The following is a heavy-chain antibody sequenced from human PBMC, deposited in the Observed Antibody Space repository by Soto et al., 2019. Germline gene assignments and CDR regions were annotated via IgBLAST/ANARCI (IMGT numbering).Heavy chain of an antibody. CDR3: ARDRQDILTGYLDY. D-gene: IGHD3-9*01. CDR1: GGSISSYY. Sequence: SETLSLTCTVSGGSISSYYWSWIRQPPGKGLEWIGYIYYSGSTNYNPSLKSRVTISVDTSKNQFSLKLSSVTAADTAVYYCARDRQDILTGYLDYWGQGTLVTVSS. CDR2: IYYSGST. V-gene: IGHV4-59*01. J-gene: IGHJ4*02.